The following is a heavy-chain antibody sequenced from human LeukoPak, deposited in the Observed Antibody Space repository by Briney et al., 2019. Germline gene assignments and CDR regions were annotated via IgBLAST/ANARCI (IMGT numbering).Heavy chain of an antibody. CDR2: IYSGGST. CDR1: GFXVSSKY. J-gene: IGHJ4*02. V-gene: IGHV3-53*01. CDR3: ARVGTGTSGYFDY. D-gene: IGHD2-8*01. Sequence: GGSLRLSCAASGFXVSSKYISWVRQAPGKGLEWVSIIYSGGSTYYADSVKGRFTISRENSKNTVYLQMNSLRGEDTAMYYCARVGTGTSGYFDYWGQGALVTVSS.